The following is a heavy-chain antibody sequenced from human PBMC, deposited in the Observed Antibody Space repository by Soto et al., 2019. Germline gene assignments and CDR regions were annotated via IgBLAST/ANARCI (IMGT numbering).Heavy chain of an antibody. V-gene: IGHV4-34*01. CDR2: INHSGST. J-gene: IGHJ6*02. CDR1: GGSFSGYY. CDR3: ATPGPYYYYGMDV. Sequence: SETLSLTCAVYGGSFSGYYWSWIRQPPGKGLEWIGEINHSGSTNYNPSLKSRVTVSVDTSKNQFSLKLSSVTAADTAVYYCATPGPYYYYGMDVWGQGTTVTVSS. D-gene: IGHD2-15*01.